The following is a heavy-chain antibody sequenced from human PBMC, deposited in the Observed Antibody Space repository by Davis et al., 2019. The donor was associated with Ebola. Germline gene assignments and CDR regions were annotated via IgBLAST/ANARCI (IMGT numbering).Heavy chain of an antibody. CDR3: ARPVSPGYSYGYYYYDMDV. Sequence: ESLKISCTVSGGSIGSSSYYWGWIRQPPGKGLEWIGSIYKSGSTYYNASLESRVTISVDTSKNQLSLKFTSVTAADTAVYYCARPVSPGYSYGYYYYDMDVWGHGTTVTVSS. J-gene: IGHJ6*02. CDR1: GGSIGSSSYY. V-gene: IGHV4-39*01. D-gene: IGHD5-18*01. CDR2: IYKSGST.